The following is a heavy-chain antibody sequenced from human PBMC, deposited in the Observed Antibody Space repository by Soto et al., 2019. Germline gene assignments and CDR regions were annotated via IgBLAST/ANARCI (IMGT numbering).Heavy chain of an antibody. V-gene: IGHV1-69*01. D-gene: IGHD3-22*01. J-gene: IGHJ6*02. Sequence: HVQLVQSGAEVKKPGSSVKVSCMASGDTFSSYAISWVRQAPGQGLEWMGGIIPIFGTANYAQKFQGRVTITADESTSTAYMELSSLRSEDTAVYYCARDGSGYRSRASPMDVWGQGTTVTVSS. CDR3: ARDGSGYRSRASPMDV. CDR1: GDTFSSYA. CDR2: IIPIFGTA.